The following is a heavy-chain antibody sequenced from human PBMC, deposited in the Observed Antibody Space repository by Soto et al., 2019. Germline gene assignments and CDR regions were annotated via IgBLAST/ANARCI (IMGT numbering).Heavy chain of an antibody. J-gene: IGHJ4*02. V-gene: IGHV4-4*07. D-gene: IGHD6-13*01. CDR2: IYTSGSS. Sequence: SETLSLTCTVSGGSISSCYWSWIRQPAGKGLESIGRIYTSGSSNYNPSRKRRVTMSVDTSKNQFSLKLSSVTAADTAVYYCARVAAAKGGVLDYWGQGTLVTVSS. CDR3: ARVAAAKGGVLDY. CDR1: GGSISSCY.